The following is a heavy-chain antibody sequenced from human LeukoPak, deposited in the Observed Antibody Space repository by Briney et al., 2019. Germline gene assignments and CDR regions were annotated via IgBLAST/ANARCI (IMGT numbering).Heavy chain of an antibody. D-gene: IGHD3-22*01. Sequence: PGGSLRLSCAASGFTFDDYAMHWVRQAPREGLEGVSLISGDGGSTYYADSVKGRFTIPRDNSKNSLYLQMNSLRTEDTALYYCAKAPYYYDSSGYYSYWGQGTLVTVSS. CDR2: ISGDGGST. CDR3: AKAPYYYDSSGYYSY. CDR1: GFTFDDYA. J-gene: IGHJ4*02. V-gene: IGHV3-43*02.